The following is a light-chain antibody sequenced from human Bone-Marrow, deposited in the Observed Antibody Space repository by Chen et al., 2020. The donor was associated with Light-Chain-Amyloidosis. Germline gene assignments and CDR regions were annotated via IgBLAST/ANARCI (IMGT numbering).Light chain of an antibody. J-gene: IGLJ3*02. CDR1: SGSIATNY. V-gene: IGLV6-57*01. CDR2: EDD. CDR3: QSYQGSSQGV. Sequence: NFMLTQPHSVSESPGKTVIISCTRRSGSIATNYVQVYQQRPGSSPTTVIFEDDQSPSGVPDRFSASIDRSSTSASLTSSGLKTEDAADYYCQSYQGSSQGVFGGGTKLTVL.